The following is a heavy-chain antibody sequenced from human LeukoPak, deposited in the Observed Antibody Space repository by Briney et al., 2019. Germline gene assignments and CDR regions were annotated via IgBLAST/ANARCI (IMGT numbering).Heavy chain of an antibody. V-gene: IGHV3-23*01. CDR2: IRVSGSDK. Sequence: QPGGSLRLSCAASGFTFTNYGMRWVRQARGKGLEWVSTIRVSGSDKYSAHSVKGRFTISRDNSKNTLYLQMNDLRVEDTAIYYCAKGLHFEWASDCPAYSGQGTLVTVPS. CDR3: AKGLHFEWASDCPAY. D-gene: IGHD3-9*01. J-gene: IGHJ1*01. CDR1: GFTFTNYG.